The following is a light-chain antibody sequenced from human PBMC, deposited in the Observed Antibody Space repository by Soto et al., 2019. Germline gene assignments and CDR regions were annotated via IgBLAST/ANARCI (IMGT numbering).Light chain of an antibody. Sequence: ENVLTQSPDTLASSPGERATLSCRASQTAASSFLAWYQHKPGQAPRLLIYDSSTRASGIPDRFSGSGSGTDFTLTISTLEPEDFAVYYCQQYSSSPYNFGQGTKLEIK. CDR1: QTAASSF. V-gene: IGKV3-20*01. CDR3: QQYSSSPYN. CDR2: DSS. J-gene: IGKJ2*01.